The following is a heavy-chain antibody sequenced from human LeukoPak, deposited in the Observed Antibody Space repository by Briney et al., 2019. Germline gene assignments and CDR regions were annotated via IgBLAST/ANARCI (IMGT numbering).Heavy chain of an antibody. CDR3: ARIGAEGSSGWYEGVDFDY. Sequence: SSETLSLTCAVYGGSFSGYYWSWIPQPPGKGLEWIGEINHSGSTNYNPSLKSRVTISVDTSKNQFSLKLSSVTAADTAVYYCARIGAEGSSGWYEGVDFDYWGQGTLVTVSS. CDR1: GGSFSGYY. D-gene: IGHD6-19*01. CDR2: INHSGST. V-gene: IGHV4-34*01. J-gene: IGHJ4*02.